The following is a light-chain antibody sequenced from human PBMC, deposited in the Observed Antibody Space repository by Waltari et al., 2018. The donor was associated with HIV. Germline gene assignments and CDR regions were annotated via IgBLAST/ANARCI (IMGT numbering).Light chain of an antibody. CDR1: RSPSSYA. CDR3: QTWGTGIQV. CDR2: LNSDGSY. V-gene: IGLV4-69*01. J-gene: IGLJ3*02. Sequence: QLVVTQSPSASASLGASVKFTCPPSRSPSSYALAWPHQQPEKAPRYLMKLNSDGSYIRGDGIPDRSSGSSSGSERYLTTSSLQSEDEADYYCQTWGTGIQVFGGGTKLTVL.